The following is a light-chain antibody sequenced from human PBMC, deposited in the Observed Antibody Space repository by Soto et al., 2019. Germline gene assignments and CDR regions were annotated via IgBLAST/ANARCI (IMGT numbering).Light chain of an antibody. CDR1: QSVRSN. Sequence: EIVMTQSPATLSMSPGERATLSCRASQSVRSNLAWYHQKPGQAPRLLIYDASNRATGIPARFSGSGPGTDFTLTISSLEPEDFAVYYCQQRSNWPPITFGQGTRLEIK. CDR3: QQRSNWPPIT. J-gene: IGKJ5*01. V-gene: IGKV3-11*01. CDR2: DAS.